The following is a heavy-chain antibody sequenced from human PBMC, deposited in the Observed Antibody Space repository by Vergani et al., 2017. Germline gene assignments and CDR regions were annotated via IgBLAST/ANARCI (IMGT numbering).Heavy chain of an antibody. CDR1: GFTFSSYG. CDR3: ARTRLPFDY. CDR2: ISSSSSTI. J-gene: IGHJ4*02. D-gene: IGHD3-16*01. Sequence: EVHLVESGGGLVQPGGSLRLSCAASGFTFSSYGMNWVRQAPGKGLEWVSYISSSSSTIYYADSVMGRFTISRDNAKNSLYLLMNSLRAEDTAVYYCARTRLPFDYWGQGTLVTVSS. V-gene: IGHV3-48*01.